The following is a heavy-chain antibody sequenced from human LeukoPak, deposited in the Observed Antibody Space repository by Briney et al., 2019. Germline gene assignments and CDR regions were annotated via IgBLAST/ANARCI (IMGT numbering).Heavy chain of an antibody. CDR2: INPSGGST. J-gene: IGHJ6*03. D-gene: IGHD3-10*01. V-gene: IGHV1-46*01. Sequence: GASVKVSCKASGYTFTSYYMHWVRQAPGQGLEWMGIINPSGGSTSYAQKFQGRVTMTRDTSTSTVYMELSSLRSEDTPVYYCARGVTGIYYYYYMDIWGKGTTVTVSS. CDR1: GYTFTSYY. CDR3: ARGVTGIYYYYYMDI.